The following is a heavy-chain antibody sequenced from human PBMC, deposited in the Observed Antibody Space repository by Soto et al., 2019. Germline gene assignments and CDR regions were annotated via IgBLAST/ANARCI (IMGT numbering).Heavy chain of an antibody. CDR3: ARRMSGYERGLLYYYYYMDV. CDR2: IYYSGST. J-gene: IGHJ6*03. V-gene: IGHV4-59*08. Sequence: ETLSLTCTVSGGSISSYYWSWIRQPPGKGLEWIGYIYYSGSTNYNPSLKSRVTISVDTSKNQFSLKLSSVTAADTAVYYCARRMSGYERGLLYYYYYMDVWGKGTSVTVSS. CDR1: GGSISSYY. D-gene: IGHD5-12*01.